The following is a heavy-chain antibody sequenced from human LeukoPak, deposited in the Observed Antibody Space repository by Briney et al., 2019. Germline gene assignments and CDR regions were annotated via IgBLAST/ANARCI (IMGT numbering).Heavy chain of an antibody. Sequence: ASVKVSCKASGYTFTSYAMNWVRQAPGQGLEWMGWINTNTGNPTYAQGFTGRFVFSLDTSVSTAYLQISSLKAEDTAVYYCARAEIPALPPRRGYYGMDVWGQGTTVTVSS. J-gene: IGHJ6*02. V-gene: IGHV7-4-1*02. CDR1: GYTFTSYA. D-gene: IGHD1-14*01. CDR2: INTNTGNP. CDR3: ARAEIPALPPRRGYYGMDV.